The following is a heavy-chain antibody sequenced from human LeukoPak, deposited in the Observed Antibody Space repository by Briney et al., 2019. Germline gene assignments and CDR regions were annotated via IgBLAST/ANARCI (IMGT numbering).Heavy chain of an antibody. D-gene: IGHD4-17*01. V-gene: IGHV4-59*08. CDR2: IYYSGST. Sequence: SETLSLTCTVSGGSISSYYWSWIRQPPGKGLEWIGYIYYSGSTNYNPSLKSRVTISVDTSKNQFSLKLSSVTAADTAVYYCARVARYGDYGGAFDIWGQGTMVTVSS. CDR1: GGSISSYY. J-gene: IGHJ3*02. CDR3: ARVARYGDYGGAFDI.